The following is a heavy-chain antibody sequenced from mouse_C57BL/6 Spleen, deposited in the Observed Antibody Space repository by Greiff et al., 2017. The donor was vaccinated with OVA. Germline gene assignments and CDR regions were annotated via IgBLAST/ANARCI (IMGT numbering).Heavy chain of an antibody. D-gene: IGHD2-4*01. V-gene: IGHV10-1*01. J-gene: IGHJ1*03. Sequence: EVQRVESGGGLVQPKGSLKLSCAASGFSFNTYAMNWVRQAPGKGLEWVARIRSKSNNYATYYADSVKDRFTISRDDSESMLYLQMNNLKTEDTAMYYCVRPEYDYDVGWYFDVWGTGTTVTVSS. CDR1: GFSFNTYA. CDR2: IRSKSNNYAT. CDR3: VRPEYDYDVGWYFDV.